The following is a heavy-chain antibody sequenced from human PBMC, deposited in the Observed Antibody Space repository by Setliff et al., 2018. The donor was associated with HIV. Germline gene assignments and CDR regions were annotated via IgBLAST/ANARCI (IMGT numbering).Heavy chain of an antibody. V-gene: IGHV4-34*01. J-gene: IGHJ4*02. D-gene: IGHD2-15*01. CDR2: IIHSGGT. CDR3: ARGGLGVVGAIDY. CDR1: GGSFSGYY. Sequence: PSETLSLTCAVYGGSFSGYYWTWLRQPPGRGLEWIGEIIHSGGTNYNRSLKSRVTISVDTSKNQFSLNLSSVTAADTAVYYCARGGLGVVGAIDYWSQGTLVTVSS.